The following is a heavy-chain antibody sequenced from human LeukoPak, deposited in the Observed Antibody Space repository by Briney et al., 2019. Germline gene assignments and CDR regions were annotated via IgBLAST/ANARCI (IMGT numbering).Heavy chain of an antibody. Sequence: SETLSLTCTVSGDSIISYYWSWIRQPPGKGLEWIGYIYYSGSTKYNPSLKGRVTISVDTSKNQFPLKLSSVTAADTAVYYCARTRHDGYADYWGQGTLVTVSS. V-gene: IGHV4-59*08. J-gene: IGHJ4*02. CDR3: ARTRHDGYADY. D-gene: IGHD5-24*01. CDR1: GDSIISYY. CDR2: IYYSGST.